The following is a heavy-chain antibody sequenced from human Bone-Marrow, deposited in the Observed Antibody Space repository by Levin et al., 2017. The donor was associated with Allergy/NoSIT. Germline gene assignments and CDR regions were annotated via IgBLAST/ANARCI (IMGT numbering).Heavy chain of an antibody. D-gene: IGHD4-17*01. J-gene: IGHJ4*02. CDR1: GFTFSNAW. Sequence: GESLKISCAASGFTFSNAWMSWVRQAPGKGLEWVGRIKSKTDGGTTDYAAPVKGRFTISRDDSKNTLYLQLNSLKTEDTAVYYCTTARYQVTTVFGDYWGQGTLVTVSS. CDR2: IKSKTDGGTT. V-gene: IGHV3-15*01. CDR3: TTARYQVTTVFGDY.